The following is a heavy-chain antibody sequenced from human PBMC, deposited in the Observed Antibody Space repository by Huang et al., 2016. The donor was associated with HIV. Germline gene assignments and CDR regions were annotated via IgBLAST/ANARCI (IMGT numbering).Heavy chain of an antibody. Sequence: VQLVESGGGVVKPGGSLRLSCGASGFSLRSYGINWVRQGPGKGLEWDAASPSGNTDKYYADAVKGRFTISRDNAKNSLYLQMNSLRAEDTAVYYCARGSPPPFSTDWGQGTLVTVSS. D-gene: IGHD3-3*01. CDR2: SPSGNTDK. J-gene: IGHJ4*02. V-gene: IGHV3-21*06. CDR3: ARGSPPPFSTD. CDR1: GFSLRSYG.